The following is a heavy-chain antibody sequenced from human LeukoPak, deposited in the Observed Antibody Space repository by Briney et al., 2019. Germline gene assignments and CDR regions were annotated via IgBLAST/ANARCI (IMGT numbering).Heavy chain of an antibody. Sequence: VASVKVSCKASGGTFSSYAISWVRQAPGQGLEWMGGIIPIFGTANYAQKFQGRVTITTDESTSTAYMELSSLRSEDTAVYYCARRNTIFGPLDYYMDVWGKGTTVTVSS. D-gene: IGHD3-3*01. CDR3: ARRNTIFGPLDYYMDV. J-gene: IGHJ6*03. V-gene: IGHV1-69*05. CDR1: GGTFSSYA. CDR2: IIPIFGTA.